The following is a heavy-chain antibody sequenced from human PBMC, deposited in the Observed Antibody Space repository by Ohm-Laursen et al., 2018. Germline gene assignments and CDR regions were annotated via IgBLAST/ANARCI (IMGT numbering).Heavy chain of an antibody. CDR3: ARSMATIRRYFQH. V-gene: IGHV4-34*01. D-gene: IGHD5-24*01. J-gene: IGHJ1*01. Sequence: SDTLSLTCAVYGGSFSGYYWSWIRQPPGKGLEWIGEINHSGSTNYNPSLKSRVTISVDTSKNQFSLKLSSVTAADTAVYYCARSMATIRRYFQHWGQGTLVTVSS. CDR1: GGSFSGYY. CDR2: INHSGST.